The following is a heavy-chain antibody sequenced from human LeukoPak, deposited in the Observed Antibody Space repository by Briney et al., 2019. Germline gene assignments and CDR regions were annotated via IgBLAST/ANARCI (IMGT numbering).Heavy chain of an antibody. CDR3: AKDPSDAFDI. V-gene: IGHV3-30*18. J-gene: IGHJ3*02. CDR2: ISYDGSNK. CDR1: GFTFSSDG. Sequence: GGSLRLSCAASGFTFSSDGMHWVRQAPGKGLEWVAVISYDGSNKYYADSVKGRFTISRDNSKNTLYLQMNSLRAEDTAVYYCAKDPSDAFDIWGKGHMVTVSS.